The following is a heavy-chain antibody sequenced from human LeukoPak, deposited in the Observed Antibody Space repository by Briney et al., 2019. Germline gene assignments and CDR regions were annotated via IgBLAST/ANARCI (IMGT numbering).Heavy chain of an antibody. D-gene: IGHD2-2*01. CDR3: ARADYQPLLNFDY. CDR2: IYTSGST. V-gene: IGHV4-61*02. J-gene: IGHJ4*02. Sequence: SQTLSLTCTVSGGSISSTNYYWSWIRQPAGKGLEWIGRIYTSGSTNYNPSLKSRVTISVDTSKNQFSLKLSSVTAADTAVYYCARADYQPLLNFDYWGQGTLVTVSS. CDR1: GGSISSTNYY.